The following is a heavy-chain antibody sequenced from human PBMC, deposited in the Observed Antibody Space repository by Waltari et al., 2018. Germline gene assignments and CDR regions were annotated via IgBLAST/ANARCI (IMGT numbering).Heavy chain of an antibody. J-gene: IGHJ3*02. CDR2: INPNSGGT. CDR1: GYTFTGYY. CDR3: ARVGYCSGGSCYLGAFDI. D-gene: IGHD2-15*01. V-gene: IGHV1-2*02. Sequence: QVQLVQSGAEVKKPGASVKVSCKASGYTFTGYYMHWVRQAPGQGLEWMGWINPNSGGTNYAQKFQGRVTMTRDTSISTAYMELSRLRSDDTAVYYCARVGYCSGGSCYLGAFDIWGQGTMVTVSS.